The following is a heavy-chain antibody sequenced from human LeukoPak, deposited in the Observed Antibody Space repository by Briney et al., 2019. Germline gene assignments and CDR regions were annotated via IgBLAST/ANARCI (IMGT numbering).Heavy chain of an antibody. V-gene: IGHV3-74*01. CDR2: IERDGSST. D-gene: IGHD1-1*01. Sequence: GGSLRLSCAASGFTFSSHAMTWVRQAPGKGLVWVSRIERDGSSTRYADPVKGRFLMSRDNAKNTLDLQMNSLRAEDTAVYYCARAIYNNSPDYWGQGVLVTVSS. CDR3: ARAIYNNSPDY. CDR1: GFTFSSHA. J-gene: IGHJ4*02.